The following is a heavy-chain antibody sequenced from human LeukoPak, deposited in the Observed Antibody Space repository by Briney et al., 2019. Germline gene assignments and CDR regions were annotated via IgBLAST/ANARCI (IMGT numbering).Heavy chain of an antibody. V-gene: IGHV3-7*01. CDR1: GFTFSYYW. J-gene: IGHJ4*02. Sequence: PGGSLRLSCAASGFTFSYYWMSWVRQAPGKGLEWVANIKQDGSEKYYVDSVKGRFTISRDNSKNTLYLQMNSLRAEDTAVYYCAKDYGDNSLDYWGQGTLVTVSS. D-gene: IGHD4-17*01. CDR2: IKQDGSEK. CDR3: AKDYGDNSLDY.